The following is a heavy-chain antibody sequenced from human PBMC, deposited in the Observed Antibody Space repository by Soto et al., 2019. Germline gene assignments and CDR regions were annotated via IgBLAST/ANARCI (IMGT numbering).Heavy chain of an antibody. CDR3: ARERGNGDYTVFDI. D-gene: IGHD4-17*01. CDR2: INAGNGNT. Sequence: ASVKVSCKASGYTFTSYGITWVRQAPGQGLERMGWINAGNGNTKYSQKFQGRVTITRDTSASTAYMELSSLRSEDTAVYYCARERGNGDYTVFDIWGQGTMVTVSS. V-gene: IGHV1-3*01. CDR1: GYTFTSYG. J-gene: IGHJ3*02.